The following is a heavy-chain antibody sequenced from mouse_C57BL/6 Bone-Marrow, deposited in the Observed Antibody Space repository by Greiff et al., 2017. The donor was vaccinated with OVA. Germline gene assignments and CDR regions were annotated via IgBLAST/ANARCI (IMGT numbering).Heavy chain of an antibody. Sequence: EVKLVESGGGLVKPGGSLKLSCAASGFTFSSYTMSWVRQTPEKRLEWVATISGGGGNTYYPDSVKGRFTISRDNAKNTLYLQMSSLRSEDTALYYCARRDGKGDYYAMDYWGQGTSVTVSS. CDR3: ARRDGKGDYYAMDY. CDR1: GFTFSSYT. CDR2: ISGGGGNT. J-gene: IGHJ4*01. D-gene: IGHD2-1*01. V-gene: IGHV5-9*01.